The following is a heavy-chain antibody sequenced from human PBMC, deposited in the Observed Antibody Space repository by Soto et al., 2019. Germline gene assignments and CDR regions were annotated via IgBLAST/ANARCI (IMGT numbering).Heavy chain of an antibody. CDR1: GGSISSGGYS. Sequence: QLQLQESGSGLVKPSQTLSLTCAVSGGSISSGGYSWSWIRQPPGKGLEWIGYNYHSGSTYSNPSLKSLVTISVDSSKNHFSLKLSSVTAADTAVYYCASGLVTTLHYWGQGTLVTVSS. CDR2: NYHSGST. D-gene: IGHD4-17*01. CDR3: ASGLVTTLHY. V-gene: IGHV4-30-2*01. J-gene: IGHJ4*02.